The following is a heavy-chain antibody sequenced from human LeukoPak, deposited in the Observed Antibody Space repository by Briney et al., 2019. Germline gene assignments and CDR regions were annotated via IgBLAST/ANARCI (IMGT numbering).Heavy chain of an antibody. CDR1: GYTFTSYG. CDR2: ISAYNGNT. J-gene: IGHJ6*02. Sequence: ASVKVSCKASGYTFTSYGISWVRQAPEQGLEWMGWISAYNGNTNYAQKLQSRVTMTTDTSTSTAYMELRSLRSDDTAVYYCARDIYGSGSPYYYYGMDVWGQGTTVTVSS. CDR3: ARDIYGSGSPYYYYGMDV. D-gene: IGHD3-10*01. V-gene: IGHV1-18*01.